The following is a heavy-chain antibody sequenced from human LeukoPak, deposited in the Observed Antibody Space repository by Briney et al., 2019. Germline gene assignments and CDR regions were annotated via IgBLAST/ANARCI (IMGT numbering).Heavy chain of an antibody. J-gene: IGHJ4*02. Sequence: GGSLRLSCAASGFSFSSYWMNWVRRAPGKGLEWLANIKEDGSKKYYVDSVKGRFTISRDNAKNSLYLQMNSLRAEDTAVYYCAKVLAYYFDYWGQGTLVTVSS. CDR2: IKEDGSKK. V-gene: IGHV3-7*03. CDR3: AKVLAYYFDY. CDR1: GFSFSSYW.